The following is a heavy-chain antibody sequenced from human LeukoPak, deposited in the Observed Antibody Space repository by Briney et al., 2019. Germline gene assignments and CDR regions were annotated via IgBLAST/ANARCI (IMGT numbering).Heavy chain of an antibody. J-gene: IGHJ4*02. V-gene: IGHV3-48*03. CDR2: ISSSGSTI. Sequence: PGGSLRLSCAASGFTFSSYEMNWVRQAPGEGREWVSYISSSGSTIYYADSVKGRFTMSRDNAKNSLYLQMNSLRAEDTAVYYCARGGIDGPVWGSGRLYYFDYWGQGTLVTVSS. CDR1: GFTFSSYE. CDR3: ARGGIDGPVWGSGRLYYFDY. D-gene: IGHD3-10*01.